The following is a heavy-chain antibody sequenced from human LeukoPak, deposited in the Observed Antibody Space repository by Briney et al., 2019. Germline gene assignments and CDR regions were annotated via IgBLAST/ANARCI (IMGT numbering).Heavy chain of an antibody. Sequence: ASVKVSCKASGGTFSSYAISWVRQAPGQGLEWMGGIIPIFGAANYAQKFQGRVTITADESTSTAYMELRSLRSDDTAVYYCARDLGYNQGSDYWGQGTLVTVSS. D-gene: IGHD5-24*01. CDR1: GGTFSSYA. CDR2: IIPIFGAA. J-gene: IGHJ4*02. CDR3: ARDLGYNQGSDY. V-gene: IGHV1-69*13.